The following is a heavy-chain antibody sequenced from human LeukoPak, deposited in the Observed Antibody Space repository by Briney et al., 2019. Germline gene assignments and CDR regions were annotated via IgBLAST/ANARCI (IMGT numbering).Heavy chain of an antibody. Sequence: ASVKVSCKASGYTFTGYYLHWVRRAPGQGLEWMGWINPNNGDTNYAQNFHDRVTMTRDTSISTAYMELNSLTSGDTAVYYCASPKGAGTSKPNFDHWGQGSLVIVSS. CDR2: INPNNGDT. V-gene: IGHV1-2*02. CDR3: ASPKGAGTSKPNFDH. D-gene: IGHD3-10*01. J-gene: IGHJ4*02. CDR1: GYTFTGYY.